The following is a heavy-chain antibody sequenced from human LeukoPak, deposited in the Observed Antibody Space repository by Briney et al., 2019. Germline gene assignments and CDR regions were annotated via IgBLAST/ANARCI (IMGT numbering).Heavy chain of an antibody. CDR1: GFTFNNYW. CDR2: IKNDGSST. V-gene: IGHV3-74*01. Sequence: PGGSLRLSCAASGFTFNNYWMHWVRQAPGKGLVWVSRIKNDGSSTSYADSVKGRFTISRDNSKNTLYLQMNSLRAEDTAVYYCAVPGEVATMNFDYWGQGTLVTVSS. J-gene: IGHJ4*02. CDR3: AVPGEVATMNFDY. D-gene: IGHD5-12*01.